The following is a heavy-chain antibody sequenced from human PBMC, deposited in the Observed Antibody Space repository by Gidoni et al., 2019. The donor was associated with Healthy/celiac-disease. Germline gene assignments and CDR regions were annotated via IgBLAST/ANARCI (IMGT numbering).Heavy chain of an antibody. D-gene: IGHD6-13*01. CDR1: GGSISSGGYS. V-gene: IGHV4-30-2*01. CDR2: IYHSGST. J-gene: IGHJ4*02. CDR3: ARGGIRGYFDY. Sequence: QLQLQASGSGLVKPSQTLSLTCAVSGGSISSGGYSWSWIRQPPGKGLEWIGYIYHSGSTYYNPSLKSRVTISVDRSKNQFSLKLSSVTAADTAVYYCARGGIRGYFDYWGQGTLVTVSS.